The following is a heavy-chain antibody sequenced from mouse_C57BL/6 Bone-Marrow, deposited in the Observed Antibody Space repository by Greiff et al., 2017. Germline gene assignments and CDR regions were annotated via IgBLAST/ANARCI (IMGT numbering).Heavy chain of an antibody. CDR1: GYTFTSYW. V-gene: IGHV1-50*01. J-gene: IGHJ3*01. Sequence: QVQLQQPGAELVKPGASVKLSCKASGYTFTSYWMQWVKQRPGQGLEWIGEIDPSDSYTNYNQKFKGKATLTVDTSSSTAYMQLSSLTSEDSAVYYCARGDGNYAWFAYWGQGTLVTVSA. D-gene: IGHD2-1*01. CDR2: IDPSDSYT. CDR3: ARGDGNYAWFAY.